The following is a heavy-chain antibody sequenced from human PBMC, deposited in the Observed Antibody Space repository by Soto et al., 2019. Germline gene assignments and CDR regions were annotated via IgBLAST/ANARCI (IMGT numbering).Heavy chain of an antibody. Sequence: GASMKVSCKDSGYTFNRYGMSWVRQAPGQGLEWMGWISAYNGNTNYAQKLQGRVTMTTDTSTSTAYMELRSLRSDDTAVYYCARYGSPVVGHWFDPWGQGTLVTVSS. J-gene: IGHJ5*01. V-gene: IGHV1-18*01. CDR2: ISAYNGNT. CDR3: ARYGSPVVGHWFDP. D-gene: IGHD2-15*01. CDR1: GYTFNRYG.